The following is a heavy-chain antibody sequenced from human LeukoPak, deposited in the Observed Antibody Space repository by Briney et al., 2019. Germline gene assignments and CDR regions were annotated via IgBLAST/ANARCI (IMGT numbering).Heavy chain of an antibody. D-gene: IGHD6-19*01. J-gene: IGHJ4*02. V-gene: IGHV1-2*02. Sequence: ASVKVSCKASGYTFTGYYMHWVRQAPGQGLEWMGWINPNSGGTNYAQKFQGRVTMTRDTSISTAYMELSRLRSDDTAVYYCARKYAGYSSGWYGGSDYWGQGTLVTVSP. CDR1: GYTFTGYY. CDR3: ARKYAGYSSGWYGGSDY. CDR2: INPNSGGT.